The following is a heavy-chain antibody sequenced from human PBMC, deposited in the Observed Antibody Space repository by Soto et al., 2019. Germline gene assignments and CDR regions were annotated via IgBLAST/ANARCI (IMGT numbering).Heavy chain of an antibody. V-gene: IGHV3-11*01. CDR3: ATGGMRYFEH. D-gene: IGHD2-15*01. CDR1: GFIFSDYY. J-gene: IGHJ1*01. Sequence: QVQLVESGGGLVKPGGSLRLSCAASGFIFSDYYMSWIRQAPGKGPELVSYISNSGNTKSYADSVKGRFTISRDNAKNSLYLQLNSLRAEDTAVYYCATGGMRYFEHWGQGTLVTVSS. CDR2: ISNSGNTK.